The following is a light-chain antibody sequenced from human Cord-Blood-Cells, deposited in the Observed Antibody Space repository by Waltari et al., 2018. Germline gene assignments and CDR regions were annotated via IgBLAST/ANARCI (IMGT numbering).Light chain of an antibody. Sequence: DIQMTQSPSSVSASVGDRVTITCRASQGISSWLAWYQQKPGKAPKLLIYAASSLQSGGPSRCSGSGSGKDLTRTISSLQPEDFATNYCQQAKSFPWTFGQGTKVEIK. CDR3: QQAKSFPWT. CDR2: AAS. CDR1: QGISSW. V-gene: IGKV1D-12*01. J-gene: IGKJ1*01.